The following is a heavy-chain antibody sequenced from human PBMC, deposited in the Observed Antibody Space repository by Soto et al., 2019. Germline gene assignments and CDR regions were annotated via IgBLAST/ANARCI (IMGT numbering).Heavy chain of an antibody. CDR3: AKDIAIGHAFDL. V-gene: IGHV1-24*01. CDR1: GYTLTELS. J-gene: IGHJ3*01. D-gene: IGHD2-21*01. Sequence: SVKVSCKVSGYTLTELSMHWVRQAPGKGLEWMGGFDPEDGETIYAQKFQGRVTMTEDTSTDTAYMGLSSLRSEDTAVYYCAKDIAIGHAFDLWGQGKMVTVSS. CDR2: FDPEDGET.